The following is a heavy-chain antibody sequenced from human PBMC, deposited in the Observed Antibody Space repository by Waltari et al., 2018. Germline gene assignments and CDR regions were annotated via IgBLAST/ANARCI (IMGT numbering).Heavy chain of an antibody. V-gene: IGHV3-48*03. CDR3: AREGYCSSTSCGFDP. J-gene: IGHJ5*02. CDR1: GFTFSSYE. D-gene: IGHD2-2*01. CDR2: ISSSGSTI. Sequence: EVQLVESGGGLVQPGGSLRLSCAASGFTFSSYEMNWVRQAPGKGLEWVSYISSSGSTIYYADSVKGRFTISRDNAKNSLYLQMNSLRAEDTAVYYCAREGYCSSTSCGFDPWGQGTLVTVSS.